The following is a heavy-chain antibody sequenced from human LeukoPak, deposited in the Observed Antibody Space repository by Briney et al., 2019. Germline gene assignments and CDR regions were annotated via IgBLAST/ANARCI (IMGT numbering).Heavy chain of an antibody. Sequence: PGXSLRXSCAASGFNFYNFWMTWVRQAPGTGLEWVANIKQDGSETYYAGSFKGRFTISRDNARNSVSLQINSLRVDDTAVYHCVRDSGSRSSGIFDFWGRGTLVTVSS. V-gene: IGHV3-7*01. CDR3: VRDSGSRSSGIFDF. CDR2: IKQDGSET. D-gene: IGHD1-26*01. CDR1: GFNFYNFW. J-gene: IGHJ4*02.